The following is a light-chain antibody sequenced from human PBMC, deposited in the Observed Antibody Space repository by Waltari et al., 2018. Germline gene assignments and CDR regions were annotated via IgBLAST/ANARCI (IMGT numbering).Light chain of an antibody. V-gene: IGKV1-17*01. Sequence: DIQMTQSPSSLSASVGDTVTITCRASQGISSNLNWFQQKPGKAPKLLIYAATTLQSGVPSRFSGSGSGTEFTLTISSLQPEDFAAYYCLQHNSYPWTFGQGTKVEIK. CDR3: LQHNSYPWT. J-gene: IGKJ1*01. CDR1: QGISSN. CDR2: AAT.